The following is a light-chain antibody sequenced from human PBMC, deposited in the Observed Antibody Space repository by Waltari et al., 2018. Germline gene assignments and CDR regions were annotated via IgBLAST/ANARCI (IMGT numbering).Light chain of an antibody. CDR3: LQHNTYPLT. Sequence: DIQMPPSPSSLSASVGDRVIITCRASRAIRNDLAWYQQRPGEVPKRLLFAASNLQSGAPARFSGWGSETEFTLTISSLQPEDFATYYCLQHNTYPLTFGGGTKVEFK. CDR2: AAS. CDR1: RAIRND. V-gene: IGKV1-17*01. J-gene: IGKJ4*01.